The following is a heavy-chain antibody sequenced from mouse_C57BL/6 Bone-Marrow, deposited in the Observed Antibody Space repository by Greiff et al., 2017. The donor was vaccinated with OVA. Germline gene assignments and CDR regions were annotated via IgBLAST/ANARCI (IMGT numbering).Heavy chain of an antibody. V-gene: IGHV1-5*01. CDR2: ISPGNSDN. D-gene: IGHD1-1*01. Sequence: VQLKESGPVLARPGASVTMSCKTSGYTFTSYWMHWVQQRPGQGLEWIGAISPGNSDNSYNQKFQGKAHLSAVTSASTAYREHSSLTNEDSAVYYCTRYGYYYGRRGGTWCAYWGQGTLVTVSA. CDR1: GYTFTSYW. CDR3: TRYGYYYGRRGGTWCAY. J-gene: IGHJ3*01.